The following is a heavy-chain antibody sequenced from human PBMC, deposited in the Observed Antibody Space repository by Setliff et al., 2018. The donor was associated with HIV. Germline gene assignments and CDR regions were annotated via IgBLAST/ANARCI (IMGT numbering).Heavy chain of an antibody. CDR1: GGAFSGYY. CDR3: TRAQIAAPRPFDY. CDR2: VNHKGVA. Sequence: SDTLSLTCAVYGGAFSGYYWTWIRQSPGRGLEWIGEVNHKGVANYSPSLMRRATISADTSKNQFSLRLSSVTAADTALYFCTRAQIAAPRPFDYWGQGTLVT. V-gene: IGHV4-34*01. D-gene: IGHD2-21*01. J-gene: IGHJ4*02.